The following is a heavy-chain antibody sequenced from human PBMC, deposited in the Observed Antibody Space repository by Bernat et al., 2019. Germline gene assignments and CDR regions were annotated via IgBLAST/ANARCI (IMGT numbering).Heavy chain of an antibody. Sequence: QVQLQESGPGLVKPSQTLSLTCTVSGGSISSGGYYWSWIRQHPGKGLEWIGYIYYSGRTYYNPSLKSRVTISVDTSKNQFSLKLSSVTIADTAVYYCASEPVGIAVAGTGLDVWGQGTTVSVSS. D-gene: IGHD6-19*01. CDR3: ASEPVGIAVAGTGLDV. V-gene: IGHV4-31*03. J-gene: IGHJ6*02. CDR2: IYYSGRT. CDR1: GGSISSGGYY.